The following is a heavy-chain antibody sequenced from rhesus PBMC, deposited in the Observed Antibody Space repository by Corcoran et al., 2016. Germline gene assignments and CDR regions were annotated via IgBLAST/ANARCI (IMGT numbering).Heavy chain of an antibody. CDR3: ARGTDYYSGSYYFDAFDF. D-gene: IGHD3-16*01. V-gene: IGHV4S7*01. CDR2: IYGGSGST. CDR1: GGSISSGYG. Sequence: QVQLQESGPGLVKPSETLSLTCAVSGGSISSGYGWGWIRQPPGKGLEWIGQIYGGSGSTYYNPALKSRVTVSKDTSKNQFALKLSSVTAADTAVYYCARGTDYYSGSYYFDAFDFWGQGLSVTVSS. J-gene: IGHJ3*01.